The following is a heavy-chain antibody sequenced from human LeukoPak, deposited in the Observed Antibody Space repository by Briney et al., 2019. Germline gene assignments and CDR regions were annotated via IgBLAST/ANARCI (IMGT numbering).Heavy chain of an antibody. Sequence: SETLSLTCTVSGYSISSGYYWGWIRQPPGKGLEWIGSIYHSGSTYYNPSLKSRVTISVDTSKNQFSLKLSAVTAADTAVYYCARGTRHFDYWGQGTLVTVSS. CDR2: IYHSGST. J-gene: IGHJ4*02. CDR1: GYSISSGYY. V-gene: IGHV4-38-2*02. D-gene: IGHD1-14*01. CDR3: ARGTRHFDY.